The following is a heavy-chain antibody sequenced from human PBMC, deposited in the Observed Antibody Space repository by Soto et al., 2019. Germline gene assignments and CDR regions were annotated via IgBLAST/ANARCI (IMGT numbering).Heavy chain of an antibody. V-gene: IGHV5-51*01. CDR2: IYPSDSDT. CDR3: ACAANAVADHFDL. J-gene: IGHJ4*02. CDR1: GYTFTIYW. Sequence: GESLKISFQVSGYTFTIYWIGWVRQMPGKGLEGMGIIYPSDSDTRYSPSFEGQVTISADHSNNTADLQWDSPKASDTAIYFYACAANAVADHFDLWGQGTPVTVSS. D-gene: IGHD2-15*01.